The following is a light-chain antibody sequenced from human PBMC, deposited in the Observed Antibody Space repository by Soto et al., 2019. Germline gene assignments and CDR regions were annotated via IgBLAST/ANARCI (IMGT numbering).Light chain of an antibody. CDR3: QQYKTYWT. CDR1: QSVSSW. CDR2: KAS. Sequence: DVQMNQSPSTLSASVGDSVTITCRASQSVSSWLAWFQPKPGKDPNLLIYKASSLQGGVSSRFSGGGSGTEFTLTISSLQPDDFATYYCQQYKTYWTFGPGTKVDI. V-gene: IGKV1-5*03. J-gene: IGKJ1*01.